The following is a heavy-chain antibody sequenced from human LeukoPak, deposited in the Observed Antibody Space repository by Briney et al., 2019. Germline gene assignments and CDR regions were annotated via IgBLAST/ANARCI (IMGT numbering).Heavy chain of an antibody. J-gene: IGHJ6*03. CDR3: AKCQGYYDFWSGYNPHARDYYYYMDV. D-gene: IGHD3-3*01. CDR1: GFTFSSYG. CDR2: IRYDGSNK. Sequence: GGSLRLSCAASGFTFSSYGMHWVRQAPGKGLEWVAFIRYDGSNKYYADSVKGRFTISRDNSKNTLYLQMNSLRAEDTAVYYCAKCQGYYDFWSGYNPHARDYYYYMDVWGKGTTVTVSS. V-gene: IGHV3-30*02.